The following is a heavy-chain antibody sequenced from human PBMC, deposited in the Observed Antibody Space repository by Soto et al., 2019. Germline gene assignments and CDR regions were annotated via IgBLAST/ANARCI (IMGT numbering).Heavy chain of an antibody. CDR3: AKAPGYGSGTPIDSGYYMDV. CDR2: ISGSGGST. D-gene: IGHD3-10*01. Sequence: GGSLRLSCAASGFTFSSYAMSWVRQAPGKGLEWVSAISGSGGSTYYADSVKGRFTISRDNSKNTLYLQMNSLRAEDTAVYYCAKAPGYGSGTPIDSGYYMDVWGKGTTVTVSS. J-gene: IGHJ6*03. V-gene: IGHV3-23*01. CDR1: GFTFSSYA.